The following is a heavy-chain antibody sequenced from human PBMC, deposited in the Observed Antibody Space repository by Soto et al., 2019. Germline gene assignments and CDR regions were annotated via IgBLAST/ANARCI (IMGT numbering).Heavy chain of an antibody. CDR2: INHSGST. D-gene: IGHD6-13*01. CDR3: ARGSSWYGWFEP. V-gene: IGHV4-34*01. Sequence: QVQLQQWGAGLLKPSETLSLTCDVYGGSFSGYYWSWIRQPPGKGLEWIGEINHSGSTNYNPSLKSRVTISVDTSKNQFSLKLSSVTAADTAVYYCARGSSWYGWFEPWGQGTLVTVSS. J-gene: IGHJ5*02. CDR1: GGSFSGYY.